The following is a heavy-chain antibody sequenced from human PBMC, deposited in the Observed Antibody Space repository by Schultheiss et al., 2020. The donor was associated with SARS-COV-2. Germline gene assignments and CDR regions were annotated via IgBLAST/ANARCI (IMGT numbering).Heavy chain of an antibody. CDR3: ARAPHGGWYVFDY. Sequence: ASVKVSCKASGYTFTSYDINWVRQATGQGLEWMGWMNPNSGNTGYAQKFQGRVTITADKSTSTAYMELSSLRSEDTAVYYCARAPHGGWYVFDYWGQGTLVTVSS. CDR2: MNPNSGNT. CDR1: GYTFTSYD. J-gene: IGHJ4*02. V-gene: IGHV1-8*01. D-gene: IGHD6-19*01.